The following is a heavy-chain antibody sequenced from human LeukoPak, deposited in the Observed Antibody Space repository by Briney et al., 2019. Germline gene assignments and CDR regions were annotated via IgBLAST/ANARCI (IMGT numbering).Heavy chain of an antibody. J-gene: IGHJ5*01. V-gene: IGHV3-33*01. CDR2: IWYDGSNK. CDR1: GFTFSSYG. Sequence: PGRSLRLSCAASGFTFSSYGMHWVRQAPGKGLEWVAVIWYDGSNKYYADSVKGRFTISRDNSKNTLDLQMNSLRAEDTAVYHCAREAGSGSYYNFPDSWGQGTLVTVSS. CDR3: AREAGSGSYYNFPDS. D-gene: IGHD3-10*01.